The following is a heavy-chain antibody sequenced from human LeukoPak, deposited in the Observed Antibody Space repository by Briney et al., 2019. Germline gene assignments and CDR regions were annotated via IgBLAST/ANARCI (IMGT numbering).Heavy chain of an antibody. V-gene: IGHV3-23*01. D-gene: IGHD1-26*01. Sequence: GGSLRLSCAASGFSFSSFALTWVRQTPEKGLEWVAAITSGGGATHFASSATGRFTISRDNSKNTMYLEMNSLRAEDTAMYFWGSDPSGDDVGALVFWGRGTLVTVSS. CDR2: ITSGGGAT. CDR1: GFSFSSFA. J-gene: IGHJ4*01. CDR3: GSDPSGDDVGALVF.